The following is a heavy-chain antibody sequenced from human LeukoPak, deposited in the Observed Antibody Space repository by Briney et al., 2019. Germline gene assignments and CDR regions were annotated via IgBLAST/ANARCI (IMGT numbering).Heavy chain of an antibody. Sequence: EAGGSLRLSCAASGFTFSSYGMHWVRQAPGKGLEWVAVISYDGSNKYYADSVKGRFTISRDNSKNTLYLQMNSLRAEDTAVYYCAKDVENYYGSGSYGYWGQGTLVTVSS. J-gene: IGHJ4*02. D-gene: IGHD3-10*01. V-gene: IGHV3-30*18. CDR2: ISYDGSNK. CDR1: GFTFSSYG. CDR3: AKDVENYYGSGSYGY.